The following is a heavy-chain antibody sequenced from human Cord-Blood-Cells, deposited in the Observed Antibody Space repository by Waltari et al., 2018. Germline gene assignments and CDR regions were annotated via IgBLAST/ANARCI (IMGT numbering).Heavy chain of an antibody. D-gene: IGHD2-2*01. CDR1: GFTFSSYA. Sequence: EVQLLESGGGLVQPGGSLRLSCAASGFTFSSYAMSWVRQAPGKGLEWVSAISGSGGSTYYADSVKGRLTISRDNSKNTLYLQMNSLRAEDTAVYYCAKEDCSSTSCYYYYGMDVWGQGTTVTVSS. V-gene: IGHV3-23*01. J-gene: IGHJ6*02. CDR2: ISGSGGST. CDR3: AKEDCSSTSCYYYYGMDV.